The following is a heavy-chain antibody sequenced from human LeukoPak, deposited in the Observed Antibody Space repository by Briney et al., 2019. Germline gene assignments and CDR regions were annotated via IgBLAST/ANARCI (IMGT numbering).Heavy chain of an antibody. D-gene: IGHD4-11*01. CDR2: ISSISSTI. J-gene: IGHJ4*02. CDR1: GFTFCSYS. Sequence: GGSLILSWAASGFTFCSYSMNWVRQAPGKGLEWVSYISSISSTIYYSDSVKGRFTISRDNAKNSLYLQMNSLRAEDTAVYYCARDGASYSNYEGNFDYWGQGTLVTVSS. V-gene: IGHV3-48*01. CDR3: ARDGASYSNYEGNFDY.